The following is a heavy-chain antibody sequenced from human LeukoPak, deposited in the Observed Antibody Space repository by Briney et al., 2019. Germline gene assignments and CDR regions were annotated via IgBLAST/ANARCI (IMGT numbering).Heavy chain of an antibody. CDR3: AKDCSRAPGTTDY. D-gene: IGHD1-26*01. J-gene: IGHJ4*02. Sequence: PGRSLRLSCAASGFTFSSYGMHWVRQAPGKGLEWVAVISYDGSNKYYADSVKGRFTISRDNSKNTLYLQMNSLRAEDTAVYYCAKDCSRAPGTTDYWGQGTLVTVSS. V-gene: IGHV3-30*18. CDR1: GFTFSSYG. CDR2: ISYDGSNK.